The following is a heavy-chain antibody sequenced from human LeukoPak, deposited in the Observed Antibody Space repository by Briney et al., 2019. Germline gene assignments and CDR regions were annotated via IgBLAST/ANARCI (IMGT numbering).Heavy chain of an antibody. J-gene: IGHJ3*02. V-gene: IGHV4-39*07. Sequence: PSETLSLTCTVSGGSLSSSTYSWGWIRQPPGKGLEWIGSMYYSGTTYYNPSLKSRVTISVDTSKNQFSLKLSSVTAADTAVYYCARDRVRGALGAFDIWGQGTMVTVSS. D-gene: IGHD3-10*01. CDR2: MYYSGTT. CDR3: ARDRVRGALGAFDI. CDR1: GGSLSSSTYS.